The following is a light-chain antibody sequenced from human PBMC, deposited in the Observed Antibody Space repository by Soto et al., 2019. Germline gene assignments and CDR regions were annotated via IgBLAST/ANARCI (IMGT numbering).Light chain of an antibody. CDR1: QDISID. J-gene: IGKJ4*01. CDR2: SAS. Sequence: DVQMTQSPSSLSASIGDRVTITCRASQDISIDLSWYQQKPGNAPKLLISSASTLQSGVPSRFSDSGYATDFTLTITYLQPKDVGTYYCHNYNSLPPAFGGGTKVEI. CDR3: HNYNSLPPA. V-gene: IGKV1-27*01.